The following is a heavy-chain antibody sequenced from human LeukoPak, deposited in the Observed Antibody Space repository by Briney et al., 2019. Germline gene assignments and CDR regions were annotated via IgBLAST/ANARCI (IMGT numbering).Heavy chain of an antibody. Sequence: SQTLSLTCAISGDSVSSNSAAWNWIRQSPSRGLEWLERTYYRSKWYNDYAVSVKSRITINPDTSKNQFSLQLNSVTPEDTAVYYCARDGRAARTHRYYYYMDVWGKGTTVTVSS. D-gene: IGHD6-6*01. CDR3: ARDGRAARTHRYYYYMDV. CDR2: TYYRSKWYN. V-gene: IGHV6-1*01. CDR1: GDSVSSNSAA. J-gene: IGHJ6*03.